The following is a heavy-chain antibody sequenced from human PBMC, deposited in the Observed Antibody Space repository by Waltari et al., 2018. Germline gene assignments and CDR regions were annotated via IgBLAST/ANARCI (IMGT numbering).Heavy chain of an antibody. Sequence: QVQLQESGPGLVKPSETLSLTCTDSGGPITSNYWCWIRQPPGKGLEWIGYISYSGSTNYDPSLKSRVTMSVDTSKNQFSLKLSSVTAADTAVYYCARHKAGTTADHWGQGTLVTVSS. V-gene: IGHV4-59*08. CDR3: ARHKAGTTADH. J-gene: IGHJ4*02. CDR2: ISYSGST. D-gene: IGHD1-7*01. CDR1: GGPITSNY.